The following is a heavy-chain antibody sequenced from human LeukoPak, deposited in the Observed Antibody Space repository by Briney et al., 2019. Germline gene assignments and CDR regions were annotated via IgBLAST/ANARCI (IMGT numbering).Heavy chain of an antibody. CDR2: ISSNGGST. V-gene: IGHV3-64*01. D-gene: IGHD6-6*01. J-gene: IGHJ5*02. Sequence: TGGSLRLSCAASGFTFSSYAMHWVRQAPGKGLEYVSAISSNGGSTYYANSVKGRFTISRDNSKNTLYLQMGSLRAEDMAVYYCARQVQSTPSARLDPWGQGTLVTVSS. CDR1: GFTFSSYA. CDR3: ARQVQSTPSARLDP.